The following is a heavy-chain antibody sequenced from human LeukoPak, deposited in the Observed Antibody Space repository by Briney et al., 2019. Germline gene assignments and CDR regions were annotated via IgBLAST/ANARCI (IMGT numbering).Heavy chain of an antibody. J-gene: IGHJ4*02. Sequence: SETLSLTCTVSGGSISSGDYYWRLLHPPPGKGLEWVGNNYYSGSTYYNPSIKRRISISVDTSKIQFYLKLSSVTAADTAVYYCARAYDSSGFPLFDYWGQGALVTVSS. CDR2: NYYSGST. D-gene: IGHD3-22*01. CDR1: GGSISSGDYY. CDR3: ARAYDSSGFPLFDY. V-gene: IGHV4-30-4*01.